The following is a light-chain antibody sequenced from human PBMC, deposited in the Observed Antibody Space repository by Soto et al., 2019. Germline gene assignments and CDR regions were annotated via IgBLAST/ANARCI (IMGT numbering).Light chain of an antibody. V-gene: IGLV1-40*01. CDR3: QSYDSSLSGWV. Sequence: QSVLTQPPSVSGDPGQRVTISCTGYNSSIGAGYDVHWYQQLPGTAPKLLIYGNSNRPSGVPDRFSASKSGTSASLAITGLQAEDEADYYCQSYDSSLSGWVFGGGTKLTVL. CDR1: NSSIGAGYD. J-gene: IGLJ3*02. CDR2: GNS.